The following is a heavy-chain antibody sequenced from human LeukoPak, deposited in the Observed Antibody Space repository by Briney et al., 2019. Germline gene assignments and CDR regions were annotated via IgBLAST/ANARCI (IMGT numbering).Heavy chain of an antibody. CDR1: GFTFDDYA. CDR3: AKVYIGQWLTLDY. Sequence: PGGSLRLSCTASGFTFDDYAMHWVRQAPGKGLEWVSGISWNSGSIGYADSVKGRFTISRDNAKNSLYLQMNSLRAEDTALYYCAKVYIGQWLTLDYWGQGTLVTVSS. CDR2: ISWNSGSI. J-gene: IGHJ4*02. D-gene: IGHD6-19*01. V-gene: IGHV3-9*01.